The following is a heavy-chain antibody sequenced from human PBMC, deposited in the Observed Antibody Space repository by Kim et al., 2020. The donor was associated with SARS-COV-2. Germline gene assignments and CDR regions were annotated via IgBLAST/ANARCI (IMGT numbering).Heavy chain of an antibody. D-gene: IGHD2-2*01. CDR1: GYSFTSYW. J-gene: IGHJ4*02. Sequence: GESLKISCKGSGYSFTSYWIGWVRQMPGKGLEWMGIIYPGDSDTRYSPSFQGQVNISADKSISTAYLQWSSLKASDTAMYYCARQANQDIVVVPAAVDYWGQGTLVTVSS. V-gene: IGHV5-51*01. CDR3: ARQANQDIVVVPAAVDY. CDR2: IYPGDSDT.